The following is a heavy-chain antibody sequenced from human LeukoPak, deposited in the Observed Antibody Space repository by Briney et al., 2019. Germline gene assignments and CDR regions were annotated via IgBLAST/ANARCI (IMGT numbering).Heavy chain of an antibody. CDR3: ASGPRYSSSWPNNWFDP. CDR2: IIPIFGTA. V-gene: IGHV1-69*13. CDR1: GGTFSSYA. D-gene: IGHD6-13*01. Sequence: ASVKVSCKASGGTFSSYAISWVRQAPGQGLEWMGGIIPIFGTANYAQKFQGRVTITADESTSTAYMELSSLRSEDTAVYFCASGPRYSSSWPNNWFDPWGQGTLVTVSS. J-gene: IGHJ5*02.